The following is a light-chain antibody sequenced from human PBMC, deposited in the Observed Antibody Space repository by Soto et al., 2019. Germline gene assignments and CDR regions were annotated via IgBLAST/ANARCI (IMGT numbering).Light chain of an antibody. CDR1: QFVSSSY. CDR3: QHYGNSPPNT. CDR2: GVS. J-gene: IGKJ5*01. V-gene: IGKV3-20*01. Sequence: EIVLTQSPGTLSFSPGERTTLSWRGIQFVSSSYLAWYQQKPGQAPRLLIYGVSSRATGIPDRFSGSGSGTDFTLTISRLEPEDFAVYYCQHYGNSPPNTFGQGTRLEIK.